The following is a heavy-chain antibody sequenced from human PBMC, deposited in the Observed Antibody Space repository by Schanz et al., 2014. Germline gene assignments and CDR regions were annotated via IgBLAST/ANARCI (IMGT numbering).Heavy chain of an antibody. Sequence: DVQLLESGGGLVQPGGSLRLSCAASGFTFNSYAMTWVRQAPGKGLEWVSALSGSGGSTYYADSVKGQFTISRDNTKSTLYLQMNSLRAEDTAVYYCAKQIHYDILTVTRNWGQGTLVTVSS. V-gene: IGHV3-23*01. CDR3: AKQIHYDILTVTRN. CDR2: LSGSGGST. CDR1: GFTFNSYA. J-gene: IGHJ4*02. D-gene: IGHD3-9*01.